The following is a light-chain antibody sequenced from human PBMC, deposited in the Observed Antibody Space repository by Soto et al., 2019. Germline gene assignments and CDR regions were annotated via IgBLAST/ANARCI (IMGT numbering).Light chain of an antibody. J-gene: IGKJ5*01. V-gene: IGKV1-9*01. CDR3: QQLNSYPLT. CDR2: AAS. Sequence: IQLTQSPSSLSASVGDRVTITCRASQGISSYLAWYQQKPGKAPKLLIYAASTLQSGVPSRFSGSGFGTDFTLTISSLQPEDFATYYCQQLNSYPLTFGQGTRLEIK. CDR1: QGISSY.